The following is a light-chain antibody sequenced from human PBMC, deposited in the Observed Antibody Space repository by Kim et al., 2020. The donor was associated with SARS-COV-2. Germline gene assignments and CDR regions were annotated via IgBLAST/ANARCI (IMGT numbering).Light chain of an antibody. V-gene: IGKV1-5*03. CDR1: EAIETW. Sequence: DIQMSQSPSTLSASVGDRVTITCRASEAIETWLAWYHQKPGKVPSLLIYLASTLENGVPSRFSGSGSGTEFTLTINGLQPDDFATYYCQHYSRFPYTFGQGTKLEIK. J-gene: IGKJ2*01. CDR3: QHYSRFPYT. CDR2: LAS.